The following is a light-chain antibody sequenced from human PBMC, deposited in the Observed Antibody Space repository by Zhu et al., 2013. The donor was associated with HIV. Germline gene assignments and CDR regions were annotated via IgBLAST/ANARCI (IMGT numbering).Light chain of an antibody. V-gene: IGLV2-8*01. J-gene: IGLJ2*01. CDR1: SSDVGGYDY. CDR2: EVS. CDR3: SSYTGSNNLL. Sequence: QSALTQPASVSGSPGQSITISCTGTSSDVGGYDYVSWYQQHPGKAPKLMVFEVSKRPSGVPDRFSGSKSGNMASLTVSGLQAEDEADYYCSSYTGSNNLLFGGGTKLTVL.